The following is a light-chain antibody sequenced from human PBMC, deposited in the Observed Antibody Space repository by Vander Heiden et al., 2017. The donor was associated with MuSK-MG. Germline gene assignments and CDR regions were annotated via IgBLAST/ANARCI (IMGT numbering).Light chain of an antibody. CDR3: QSENGAPFT. V-gene: IGKV1-27*01. CDR2: AAS. CDR1: QGISNY. Sequence: DIQMTQSPSSLSASVGDRVTITCRASQGISNYVAWYQQKPGKVPKLLMYAASTLQSGVPSRFSGSGSGTYFTLTISSLQPEDFATYYCQSENGAPFTFGHGTKVEVK. J-gene: IGKJ3*01.